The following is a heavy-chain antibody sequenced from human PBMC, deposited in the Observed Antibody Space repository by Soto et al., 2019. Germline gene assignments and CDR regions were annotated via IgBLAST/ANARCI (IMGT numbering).Heavy chain of an antibody. D-gene: IGHD5-18*01. CDR3: ARSKNRGYSYGYSY. CDR1: GFTFSSYW. CDR2: IKQDGSEK. J-gene: IGHJ4*02. Sequence: GGSLRLSCAASGFTFSSYWMSWVRQAPGKGLEWVANIKQDGSEKYYVDSVKGRFTISRDNAKNSLYLQMNSLRAEDTAVYYCARSKNRGYSYGYSYWGQGTLVTVPS. V-gene: IGHV3-7*01.